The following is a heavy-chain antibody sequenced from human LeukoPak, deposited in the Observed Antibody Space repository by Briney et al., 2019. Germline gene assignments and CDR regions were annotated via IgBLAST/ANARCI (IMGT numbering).Heavy chain of an antibody. J-gene: IGHJ5*02. Sequence: GGSLRLSCAASDFTGSSNYMSWVRQAPGKGLEWVSVIYSGGSTYYADSVKGRFTVSRDDSENTLYLQMNSLRAEDTAVYYCAKETLRFGELVQDFAWGQGTLVTVSS. CDR1: DFTGSSNY. V-gene: IGHV3-53*01. D-gene: IGHD3-10*01. CDR2: IYSGGST. CDR3: AKETLRFGELVQDFA.